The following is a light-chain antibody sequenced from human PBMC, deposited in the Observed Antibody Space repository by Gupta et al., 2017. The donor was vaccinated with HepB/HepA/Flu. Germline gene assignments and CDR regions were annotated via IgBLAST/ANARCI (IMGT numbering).Light chain of an antibody. CDR2: GVS. Sequence: QSALTQPASVSGSLGQSITISCTGTNSDVGRYTYVAWHQQHPGKAPKLLIYGVSDRPSGVSDRFSGSKSGNTASLTISGLQAEDEADYYCSSYTTKSTWVFGGGTKLTLL. J-gene: IGLJ3*02. CDR3: SSYTTKSTWV. CDR1: NSDVGRYTY. V-gene: IGLV2-14*03.